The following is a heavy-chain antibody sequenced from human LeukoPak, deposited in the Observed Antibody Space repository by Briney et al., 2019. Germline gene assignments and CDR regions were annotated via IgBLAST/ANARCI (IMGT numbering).Heavy chain of an antibody. Sequence: SETLSLTCTVSGGSINNSYWSWSRQPPGKGLEWIGYINYRGNTNYNPSLKSRVTISVDTSKNQFSLNLQSVPAADTAVYYCARSSLYDSSGYYERVYFDYWGQGTLLTVSS. J-gene: IGHJ4*02. V-gene: IGHV4-59*01. CDR2: INYRGNT. CDR3: ARSSLYDSSGYYERVYFDY. CDR1: GGSINNSY. D-gene: IGHD3-22*01.